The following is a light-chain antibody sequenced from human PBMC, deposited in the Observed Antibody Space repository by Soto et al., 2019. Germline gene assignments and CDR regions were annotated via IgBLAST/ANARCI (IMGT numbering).Light chain of an antibody. CDR1: QSISNY. Sequence: DIQMTPSPSSLSASVGDRVTITCRASQSISNYLNWYQQKPGKAPKLLMYAASSLQSGVPSRFGGSGSGTDFTLTISSLQPEDFATYYCQQSYSTPGTFGQGTKVEIK. CDR3: QQSYSTPGT. J-gene: IGKJ1*01. CDR2: AAS. V-gene: IGKV1-39*01.